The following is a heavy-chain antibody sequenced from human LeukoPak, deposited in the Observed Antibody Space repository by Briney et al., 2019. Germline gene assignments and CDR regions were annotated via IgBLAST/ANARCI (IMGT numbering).Heavy chain of an antibody. V-gene: IGHV4-39*01. J-gene: IGHJ4*02. CDR1: GGSIRSSYYY. D-gene: IGHD3-22*01. CDR2: IYDSGST. Sequence: SETLSLTCTVSGGSIRSSYYYWGWIRQPPGKGLEWIGSIYDSGSTYYNPSLKSRVTISVDTSKNQFSLKLNSVTAADTAVYYCARPFYYYDSSGYGSFDYWGQGTLVTVSS. CDR3: ARPFYYYDSSGYGSFDY.